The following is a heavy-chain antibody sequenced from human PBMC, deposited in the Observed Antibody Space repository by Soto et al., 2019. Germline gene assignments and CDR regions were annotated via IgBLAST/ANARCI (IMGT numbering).Heavy chain of an antibody. CDR3: ARGPRITIFGVASPQNWFDP. CDR1: GGSFSGYY. J-gene: IGHJ5*02. CDR2: INHSGST. D-gene: IGHD3-3*01. V-gene: IGHV4-34*01. Sequence: PSGTLSLTCAVYGGSFSGYYWSWIRQPPGKGLEWIGEINHSGSTNYNPSLKSRATISVDTSKNQFSLKLSSVTAADTAVYYCARGPRITIFGVASPQNWFDPWGQGTLVTVSS.